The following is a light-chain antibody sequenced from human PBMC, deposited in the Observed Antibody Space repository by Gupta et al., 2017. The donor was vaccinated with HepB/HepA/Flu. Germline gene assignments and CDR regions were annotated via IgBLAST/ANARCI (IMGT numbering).Light chain of an antibody. J-gene: IGKJ4*01. CDR1: QDFGGIL. Sequence: EIGLTQSPGTLSLYPGERATLSCRASQDFGGILLAWYHQKPGLAPRLLIHGASSGSGSGTDFTLAIIRLDPEDFGVYYCQQYGTSPLTFGGGTKVEI. CDR3: QQYGTSPLT. V-gene: IGKV3-20*01. CDR2: GA.